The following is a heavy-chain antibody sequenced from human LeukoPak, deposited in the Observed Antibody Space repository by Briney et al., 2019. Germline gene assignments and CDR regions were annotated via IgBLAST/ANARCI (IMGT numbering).Heavy chain of an antibody. J-gene: IGHJ4*02. V-gene: IGHV3-23*01. CDR3: AKDHDSTGYYYY. Sequence: GGSLRLSCAASGCTFSIYAMSWVRKAPWKGLEWISAISGSGGSTYYADSVKGRFTISRDNSKNTLYLQMNSLRAEDTAVYYCAKDHDSTGYYYYWGQGTLVTVSS. CDR1: GCTFSIYA. CDR2: ISGSGGST. D-gene: IGHD3-22*01.